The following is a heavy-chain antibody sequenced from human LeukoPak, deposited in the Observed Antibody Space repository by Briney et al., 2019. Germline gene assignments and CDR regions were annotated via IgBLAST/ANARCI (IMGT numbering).Heavy chain of an antibody. J-gene: IGHJ6*03. D-gene: IGHD1-7*01. CDR3: ARDFAGTFLDYYYYMDV. Sequence: GGSPRLSCAASGFTFSSYWMSWVRQAPGKGLEWVANIKQDGSEKYYVGSVKGRFTISRDNAKNSLYLQMNSLRAEDTAVYYCARDFAGTFLDYYYYMDVWGEGTTVTVSS. CDR1: GFTFSSYW. CDR2: IKQDGSEK. V-gene: IGHV3-7*01.